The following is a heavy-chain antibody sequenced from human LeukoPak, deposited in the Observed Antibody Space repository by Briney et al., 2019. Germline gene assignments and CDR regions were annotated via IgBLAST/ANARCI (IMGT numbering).Heavy chain of an antibody. CDR1: GGSISSYY. J-gene: IGHJ4*02. CDR3: AGNGDY. CDR2: IHNSGST. D-gene: IGHD2-8*01. V-gene: IGHV4-59*01. Sequence: SETLSLTCSVSGGSISSYYWNWIRQPPGKGLEWVGYIHNSGSTSYNPSLKSRVTISVDTSKNQFSLKLTSVTAADTAVYYCAGNGDYWGQGTLVTVSS.